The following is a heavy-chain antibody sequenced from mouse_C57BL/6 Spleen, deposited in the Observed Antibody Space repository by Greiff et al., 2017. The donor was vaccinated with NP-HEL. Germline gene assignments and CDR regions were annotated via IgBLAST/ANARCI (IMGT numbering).Heavy chain of an antibody. D-gene: IGHD2-4*01. CDR1: GYTFTSYW. CDR3: ARTYDYDEAMDY. V-gene: IGHV1-55*01. Sequence: QVQLQQPGAELVKPGASVKMSCKASGYTFTSYWITWVKQRPGQGLEWIGDIYPGSGSTNYNEKFKSKATLTVDTSSSTAYMQLSSLTSEDSAVYYCARTYDYDEAMDYWGQGTSVTVSS. CDR2: IYPGSGST. J-gene: IGHJ4*01.